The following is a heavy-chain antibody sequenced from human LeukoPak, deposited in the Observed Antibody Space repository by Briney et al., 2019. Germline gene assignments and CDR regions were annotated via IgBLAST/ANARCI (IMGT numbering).Heavy chain of an antibody. V-gene: IGHV3-23*01. CDR3: AKRMDGSGTRGGAFDI. CDR2: ISGSGGST. Sequence: GGSGRLSCAASGFTVSSNYKSCVRQAPGKGLEWVSAISGSGGSTYYADSVKARFTISRDNSKNTLYLQMNSLRAEDTAVYYCAKRMDGSGTRGGAFDIWGQGTMVTVSS. CDR1: GFTVSSNY. D-gene: IGHD3-10*01. J-gene: IGHJ3*02.